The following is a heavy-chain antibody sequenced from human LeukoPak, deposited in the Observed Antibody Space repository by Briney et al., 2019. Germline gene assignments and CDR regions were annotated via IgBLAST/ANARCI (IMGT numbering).Heavy chain of an antibody. CDR1: GFTFSSYS. D-gene: IGHD3-10*01. V-gene: IGHV3-7*01. J-gene: IGHJ6*03. Sequence: GGSLRLSCAASGFTFSSYSMNWVRQAPGKGLEWVANIKHDGSEKQDGSEKNYVDSVKGRFTISRDNAKNSLYLQMNSLRAEDTAVYYCARSGRGVDSFYFYMDVWGKGTTVTVSS. CDR3: ARSGRGVDSFYFYMDV. CDR2: IKHDGSEKQDGSEK.